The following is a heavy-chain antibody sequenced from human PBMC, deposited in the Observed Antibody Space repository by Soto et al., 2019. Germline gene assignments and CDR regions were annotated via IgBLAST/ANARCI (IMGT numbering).Heavy chain of an antibody. J-gene: IGHJ5*02. V-gene: IGHV4-39*01. CDR2: MYYSGST. CDR3: ARLGLSGYSYNWFAP. CDR1: GGSISSSSYY. Sequence: SETLSLTCTVSGGSISSSSYYWGWIRQPPGKGLEWIGSMYYSGSTYYNPSLKSRVTISVDTSKNQFSLKLNSVTAADTAVYYCARLGLSGYSYNWFAPWGQGISVPVSS. D-gene: IGHD3-22*01.